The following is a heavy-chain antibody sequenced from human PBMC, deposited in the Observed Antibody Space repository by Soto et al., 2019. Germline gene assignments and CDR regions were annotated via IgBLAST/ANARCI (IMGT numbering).Heavy chain of an antibody. J-gene: IGHJ6*02. D-gene: IGHD1-1*01. CDR1: GGTFSSYA. V-gene: IGHV1-69*13. Sequence: ASVKVSCKASGGTFSSYAIDWVRQAPGQGLEWMGGIIPLFGTTNYAQKLQGRVKLTADESTRTAYMELSTLTSEDTAVYYCARGTVTGSEYNYYYFGMDVWGQGITVTVSS. CDR3: ARGTVTGSEYNYYYFGMDV. CDR2: IIPLFGTT.